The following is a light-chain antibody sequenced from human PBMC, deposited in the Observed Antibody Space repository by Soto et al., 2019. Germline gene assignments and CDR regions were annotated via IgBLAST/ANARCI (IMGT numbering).Light chain of an antibody. CDR2: DVS. CDR3: CPYAGSYTFV. V-gene: IGLV2-11*01. J-gene: IGLJ1*01. Sequence: QSALTQPRSVSGSPGQSVTISCTGTSSDVGGYNYVSWYQQHPGKAPKLTIYDVSNRPSWVPDRISGSKSGNTASLTISGLQAEDEADYYCCPYAGSYTFVFGTGTKLTVL. CDR1: SSDVGGYNY.